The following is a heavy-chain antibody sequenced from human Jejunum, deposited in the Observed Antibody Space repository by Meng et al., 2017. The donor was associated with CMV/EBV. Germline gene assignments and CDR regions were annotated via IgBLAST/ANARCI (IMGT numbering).Heavy chain of an antibody. CDR1: GFIFTDYW. CDR2: IKQGGRER. Sequence: SGFIFTDYWMSSVRQAPGKGLEWVGSIKQGGRERYYVDSVKGRFTISRDNAENSLYLQMSGLRVDDTAVYYCARDGTHDYFFDYWGQGTLVTVSS. D-gene: IGHD1-1*01. V-gene: IGHV3-7*01. CDR3: ARDGTHDYFFDY. J-gene: IGHJ4*02.